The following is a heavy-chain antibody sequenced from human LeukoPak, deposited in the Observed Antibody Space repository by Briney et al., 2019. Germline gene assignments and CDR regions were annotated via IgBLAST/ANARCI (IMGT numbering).Heavy chain of an antibody. V-gene: IGHV3-21*01. Sequence: GGSLRLSCAASGFTFSSYSMNWVRQAPGKGLEWVSSISSSSSYIYYADSVKGRFTISRDNAKNSLYLQMNSLRAEDTAVFYCARVGYSSSSIDYWGQGTLVTVSS. J-gene: IGHJ4*02. D-gene: IGHD6-6*01. CDR3: ARVGYSSSSIDY. CDR1: GFTFSSYS. CDR2: ISSSSSYI.